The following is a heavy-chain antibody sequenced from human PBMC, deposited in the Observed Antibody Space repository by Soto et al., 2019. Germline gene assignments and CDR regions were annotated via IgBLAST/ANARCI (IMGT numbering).Heavy chain of an antibody. D-gene: IGHD3-9*01. J-gene: IGHJ3*02. Sequence: ASVKVSCKASGYTVTGYYMHWVRQAPGQKLEWMGWINPNSGGTNYAQKFQGWVTMTRDTSISTAYMELSRLRSDDTAVYYCARVGILTGSHAFDIWGQGTMVTVSS. CDR3: ARVGILTGSHAFDI. CDR1: GYTVTGYY. CDR2: INPNSGGT. V-gene: IGHV1-2*04.